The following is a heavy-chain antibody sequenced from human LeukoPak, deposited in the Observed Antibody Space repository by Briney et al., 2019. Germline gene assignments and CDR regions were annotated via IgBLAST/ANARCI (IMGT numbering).Heavy chain of an antibody. J-gene: IGHJ4*02. CDR1: GGSCSGYY. V-gene: IGHV4-34*12. CDR3: ARGLASGYPPIPFDY. Sequence: PSETLSLTCAVHGGSCSGYYWTWIRQPPGKGLEWIGEIIDTGSTKYTSSLKSRVTISVDTSKNQFSLSLDSVTAADTAVYYCARGLASGYPPIPFDYWGQGTLVTVSS. CDR2: IIDTGST. D-gene: IGHD3-3*01.